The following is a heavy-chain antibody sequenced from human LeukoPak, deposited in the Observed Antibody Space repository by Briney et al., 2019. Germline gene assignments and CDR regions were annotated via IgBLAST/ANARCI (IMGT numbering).Heavy chain of an antibody. D-gene: IGHD2-8*01. CDR3: ARAGDIVLMVYASYYYGMDV. J-gene: IGHJ6*02. Sequence: PGASVKVSCKASGYTFTGYYMHWVRQAPGQGLEWMGWINPNSGGTNYAQKFQGRVTMTRDTSISTAYMELSRLRSDDTAVYYCARAGDIVLMVYASYYYGMDVRGQGTTVTVSS. CDR1: GYTFTGYY. CDR2: INPNSGGT. V-gene: IGHV1-2*02.